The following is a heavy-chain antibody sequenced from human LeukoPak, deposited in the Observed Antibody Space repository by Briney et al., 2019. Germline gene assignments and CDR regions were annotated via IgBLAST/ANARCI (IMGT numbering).Heavy chain of an antibody. CDR2: INKDGGEK. CDR3: VKDSPPRYSESPPAY. CDR1: GFTCSSYW. Sequence: PGGSLRLSCAASGFTCSSYWMSWVPQAPGKGLEWVANINKDGGEKYYVDSVKGRFTISRDNAKNSLYLQMNSLRADDTAVYYCVKDSPPRYSESPPAYWGQGTLVTVSS. V-gene: IGHV3-7*03. D-gene: IGHD1-26*01. J-gene: IGHJ4*02.